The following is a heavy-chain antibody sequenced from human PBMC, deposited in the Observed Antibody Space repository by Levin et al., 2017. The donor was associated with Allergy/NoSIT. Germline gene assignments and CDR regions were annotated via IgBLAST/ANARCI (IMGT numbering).Heavy chain of an antibody. CDR2: LYSDGNT. CDR1: GLTVIHNY. CDR3: ARDWGGYMDG. V-gene: IGHV3-66*02. Sequence: GGSLRLSCAASGLTVIHNYMSWVRQAPGKGLDWVSILYSDGNTYYTDSVKGRFTISRDNSKNTVYLQMNSLRTDDTAVYYCARDWGGYMDGWGKGTTVTVSS. J-gene: IGHJ6*03. D-gene: IGHD3-10*01.